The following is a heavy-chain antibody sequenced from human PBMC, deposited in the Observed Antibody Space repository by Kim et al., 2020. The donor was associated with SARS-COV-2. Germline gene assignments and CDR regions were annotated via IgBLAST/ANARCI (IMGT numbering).Heavy chain of an antibody. CDR1: GFTVSSNY. V-gene: IGHV3-53*01. Sequence: GGSLRLSCAASGFTVSSNYMSWVRQAPGKGLEWVSVIYSGGSTYYADSVKGRFTISRDNSKNTLYLQMNSLRAEDTAVYYCARDWRFRSSTRFHYGMDVWGQGTTVTVSS. CDR3: ARDWRFRSSTRFHYGMDV. CDR2: IYSGGST. D-gene: IGHD2-2*01. J-gene: IGHJ6*02.